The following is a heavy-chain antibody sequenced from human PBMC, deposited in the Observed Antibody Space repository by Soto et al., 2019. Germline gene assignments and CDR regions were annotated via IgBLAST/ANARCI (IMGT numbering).Heavy chain of an antibody. CDR3: AYRRQAIRPNYFQY. CDR2: IYWNDDE. CDR1: GFSLRNNGVG. Sequence: SGPTLVKPTQTLTLTCTFSGFSLRNNGVGVGWIRQPPGKVLEWLAGIYWNDDERYSPSLRNRLTITKDTSKNQVVLSMTNMDPVDTATYYCAYRRQAIRPNYFQYWGQGILVTVSS. V-gene: IGHV2-5*01. D-gene: IGHD6-6*01. J-gene: IGHJ4*02.